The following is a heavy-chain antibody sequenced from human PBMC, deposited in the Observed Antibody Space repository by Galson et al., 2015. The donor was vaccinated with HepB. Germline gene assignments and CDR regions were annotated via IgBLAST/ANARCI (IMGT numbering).Heavy chain of an antibody. D-gene: IGHD4-17*01. V-gene: IGHV4-39*02. Sequence: ETLSLTCGVSGGSISSSNSYWGWFRQPPGKGLEWIGRIYVSGSTDYNSSLKSRVTISVDTSKNQFSLNLSSVTATDTAVYYCAREAVTGFFDYWGQGALVTVSS. CDR1: GGSISSSNSY. J-gene: IGHJ4*02. CDR2: IYVSGST. CDR3: AREAVTGFFDY.